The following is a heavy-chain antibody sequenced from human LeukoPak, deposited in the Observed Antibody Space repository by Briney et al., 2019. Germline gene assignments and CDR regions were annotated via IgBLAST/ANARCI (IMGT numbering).Heavy chain of an antibody. Sequence: SETLSPTCTVSGGSISSYYWSWIRQPPGKGLEWIGYIYYSGSTNYNPSLKSRVTISVDTSKNQFSLKLSSVTAADTAVYYCARFSSSLGWFDPWGQGTLVTVSS. J-gene: IGHJ5*02. CDR1: GGSISSYY. CDR3: ARFSSSLGWFDP. CDR2: IYYSGST. D-gene: IGHD6-13*01. V-gene: IGHV4-59*01.